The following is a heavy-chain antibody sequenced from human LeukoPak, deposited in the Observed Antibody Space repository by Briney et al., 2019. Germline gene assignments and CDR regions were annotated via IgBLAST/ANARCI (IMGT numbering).Heavy chain of an antibody. V-gene: IGHV3-23*01. J-gene: IGHJ4*02. CDR2: ISGSGGST. Sequence: GGSLRLSCVGSGFTFSSYAMSWVRQAPGKGLEWVSAISGSGGSTYYADSVKGRFTISRDNSKNTLYLQMNSLGAEDTAVYYCAKTLLESGSYWGQGTLVTASS. CDR1: GFTFSSYA. D-gene: IGHD1-1*01. CDR3: AKTLLESGSY.